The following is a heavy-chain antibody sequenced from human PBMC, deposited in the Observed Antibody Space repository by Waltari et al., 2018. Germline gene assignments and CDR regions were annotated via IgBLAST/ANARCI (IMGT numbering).Heavy chain of an antibody. CDR2: INHSGST. D-gene: IGHD3-10*01. CDR3: ARGTHTMVRDRRARAFDI. Sequence: QVQLQQWGAGLLKPSETLSLTCAVYGGSFSGYYWSWIRQPPGTGLELLGEINHSGSTNYSPSLKSRVTISVDTSKNQCSLKLSSVTAADTAVYYCARGTHTMVRDRRARAFDIWGQGTMVTVSS. CDR1: GGSFSGYY. J-gene: IGHJ3*02. V-gene: IGHV4-34*01.